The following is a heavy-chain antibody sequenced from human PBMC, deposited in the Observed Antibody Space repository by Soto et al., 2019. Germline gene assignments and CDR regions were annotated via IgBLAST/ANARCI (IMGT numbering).Heavy chain of an antibody. CDR3: ARVGGSSSGWYDYFDY. CDR1: GGTFSSYA. D-gene: IGHD6-19*01. CDR2: IIPIFGTA. V-gene: IGHV1-69*13. J-gene: IGHJ4*02. Sequence: SVKVSCKASGGTFSSYAISWVRQAPGQGLEWMGGIIPIFGTANYAQKFQGRVTITADESTSTAYMELSSLRSEDTAVYYCARVGGSSSGWYDYFDYWGQGTLVTVSS.